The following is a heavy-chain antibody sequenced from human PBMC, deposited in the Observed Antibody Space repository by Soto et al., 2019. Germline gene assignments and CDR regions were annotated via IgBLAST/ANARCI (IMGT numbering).Heavy chain of an antibody. J-gene: IGHJ3*02. CDR1: GFTFSIYG. V-gene: IGHV3-30*03. CDR2: ISFDGSEK. CDR3: ARDRRLYYSDAFDI. D-gene: IGHD1-26*01. Sequence: VQLVESGGGVVQPGRSLRLSCAASGFTFSIYGMHCVRHAPGKGLEWVAMISFDGSEKYYTDSVKGRFHISRDSSKNTMYLQMDSLRVEDTAVYYCARDRRLYYSDAFDIWGQGTTVTVSS.